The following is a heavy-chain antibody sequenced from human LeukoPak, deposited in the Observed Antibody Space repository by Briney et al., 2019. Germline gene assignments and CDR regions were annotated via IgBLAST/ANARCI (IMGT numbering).Heavy chain of an antibody. V-gene: IGHV3-74*01. CDR1: GFTFSSYW. J-gene: IGHJ4*02. CDR3: ATFYSPRRDFDY. CDR2: INSEGSST. Sequence: GGSRRLSWAASGFTFSSYWMHWVRQAPGKGLVWVSRINSEGSSTSYADSVKGRFTISRDNAKNTLYLQMNSLRADDTAVYYCATFYSPRRDFDYWGQGTLVTVSS. D-gene: IGHD2-21*01.